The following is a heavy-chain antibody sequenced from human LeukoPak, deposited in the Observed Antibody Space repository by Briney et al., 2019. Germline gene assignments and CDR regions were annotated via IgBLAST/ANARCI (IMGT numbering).Heavy chain of an antibody. Sequence: GGSLRLSCAASEFTFSNAWMSWVRQAPGKGLEWVGRIKSKTDGGTTDYAAPVKGRFTISRDDSKNTLYPQMNSLKTEDTAVYYCTNFVAGTFDYWGQGTLVTVSS. V-gene: IGHV3-15*01. CDR3: TNFVAGTFDY. J-gene: IGHJ4*02. D-gene: IGHD6-19*01. CDR2: IKSKTDGGTT. CDR1: EFTFSNAW.